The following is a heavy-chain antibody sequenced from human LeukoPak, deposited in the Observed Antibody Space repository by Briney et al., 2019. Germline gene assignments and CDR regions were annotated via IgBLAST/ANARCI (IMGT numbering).Heavy chain of an antibody. CDR3: LGGDY. CDR2: IKSKTDGGTT. V-gene: IGHV3-15*01. CDR1: GFIFIDTW. Sequence: PGGSLRVSCAASGFIFIDTWMTWVRQAPGKGLEWVGRIKSKTDGGTTDLAAPLKGRFTISRDDSKNTVYLQMNSLKTEDTAVYYCLGGDYWGQGTLVTVSS. J-gene: IGHJ4*02.